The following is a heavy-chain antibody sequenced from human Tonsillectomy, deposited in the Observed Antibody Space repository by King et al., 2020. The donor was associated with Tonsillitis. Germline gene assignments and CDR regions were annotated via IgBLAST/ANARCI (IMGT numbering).Heavy chain of an antibody. J-gene: IGHJ4*02. Sequence: QLVQSGAEVKKPGESLKISCKGSGYSFTSYWIGWVCQMPGKGLEWMGIIYPGDSDTRYSPSFQGQVTISAAKSISTAYLQWSSLKASDTAMYYCARPRHCGGDCYSHYYFDYWGQGTLVTVSS. D-gene: IGHD2-21*02. CDR2: IYPGDSDT. CDR1: GYSFTSYW. CDR3: ARPRHCGGDCYSHYYFDY. V-gene: IGHV5-51*01.